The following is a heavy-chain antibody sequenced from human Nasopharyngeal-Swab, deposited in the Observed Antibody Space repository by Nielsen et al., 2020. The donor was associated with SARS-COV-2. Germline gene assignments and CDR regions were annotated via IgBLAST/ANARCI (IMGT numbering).Heavy chain of an antibody. CDR2: INHSGST. Sequence: SETLSLTCAVYSGSFSGYYWSWIRQPPGKGLEWIGEINHSGSTNYNPSLKSRVTISVDTSKNQFSLKLSSVTAADTAVYYCARNPPGYYDFIHYGMDVWGQGTTVTVSS. J-gene: IGHJ6*02. CDR1: SGSFSGYY. D-gene: IGHD3-3*01. V-gene: IGHV4-34*01. CDR3: ARNPPGYYDFIHYGMDV.